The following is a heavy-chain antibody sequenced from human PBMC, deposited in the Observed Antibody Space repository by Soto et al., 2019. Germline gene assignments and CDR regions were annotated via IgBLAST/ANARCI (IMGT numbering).Heavy chain of an antibody. D-gene: IGHD3-9*01. Sequence: QVQLVQSGAEVKKPGASVKVSCKASGFTFSNYGITWLRQVPGQGLEWMGWISAYNGNTVHAQEYQGRLTMTTDTSTSTAYMELRSLRPDETAVYYCARPQNDILTDSYTNYFDPWGQGTRVTVSS. CDR2: ISAYNGNT. V-gene: IGHV1-18*01. J-gene: IGHJ5*02. CDR1: GFTFSNYG. CDR3: ARPQNDILTDSYTNYFDP.